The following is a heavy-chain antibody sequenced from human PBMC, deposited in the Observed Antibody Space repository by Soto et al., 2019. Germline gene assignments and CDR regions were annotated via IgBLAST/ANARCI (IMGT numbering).Heavy chain of an antibody. D-gene: IGHD5-12*01. J-gene: IGHJ4*02. CDR3: AILTPITGVY. Sequence: SVKVSFMVSGGSFSTYTLTWLRQAPWQGLEWMGGIIPMFCIINYAQKFQGRVTITADRSTTTAYMELISLRSDDTAVYYCAILTPITGVYWGQGAQVTVSS. V-gene: IGHV1-69*17. CDR2: IIPMFCII. CDR1: GGSFSTYT.